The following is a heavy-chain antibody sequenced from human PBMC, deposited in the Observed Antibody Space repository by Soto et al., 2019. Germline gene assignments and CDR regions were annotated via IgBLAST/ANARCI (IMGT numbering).Heavy chain of an antibody. Sequence: AAVKVSCKASGYTFTSYGISWGRQAPGQGLEWMGWISAYNGNTNYAQKLHGRVTSTTDTSTSTAYMEMRSLRSDDTAVYYCARLSRYYDILAGYPEYYNLMDVWGKGTTVTVSS. V-gene: IGHV1-18*01. CDR1: GYTFTSYG. J-gene: IGHJ6*03. CDR3: ARLSRYYDILAGYPEYYNLMDV. CDR2: ISAYNGNT. D-gene: IGHD3-9*01.